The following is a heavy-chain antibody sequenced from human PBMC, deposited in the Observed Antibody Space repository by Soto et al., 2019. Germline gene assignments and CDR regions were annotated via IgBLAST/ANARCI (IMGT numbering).Heavy chain of an antibody. V-gene: IGHV2-5*01. CDR2: IYWNDDK. D-gene: IGHD3-22*01. CDR1: GFSLSTSEVG. Sequence: SGPTLVNPTQTLTLTCTFSGFSLSTSEVGVGWIRQPPGKALEWLALIYWNDDKRYSPSLKSRFTITKDTSRNQVVLTMTNMDPVDTATYYCAHRATYYYDSSGYSFDHWGQGTLVTVSS. J-gene: IGHJ4*02. CDR3: AHRATYYYDSSGYSFDH.